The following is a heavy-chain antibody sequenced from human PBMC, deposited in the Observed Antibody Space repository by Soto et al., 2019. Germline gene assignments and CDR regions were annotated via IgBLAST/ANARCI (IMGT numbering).Heavy chain of an antibody. CDR3: ARALILTGYYIHDAFDI. CDR1: GGSISSGGYS. V-gene: IGHV4-30-2*01. J-gene: IGHJ3*02. Sequence: SETLSLTCAVSGGSISSGGYSWNWIRQPPGKGLEWIGYIYHSGSTLYNPSLKSRVTISVDTSKNQFSLKLSSVTAADTAVYYCARALILTGYYIHDAFDIWGQGTMVTVSS. D-gene: IGHD3-9*01. CDR2: IYHSGST.